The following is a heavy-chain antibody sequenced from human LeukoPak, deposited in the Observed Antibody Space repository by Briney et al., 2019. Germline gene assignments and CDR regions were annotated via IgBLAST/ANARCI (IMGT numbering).Heavy chain of an antibody. CDR3: ARVRAYSSSSVDEDHDAFDI. Sequence: PSETLSLTCTVSGGSISSYYWSWIRQPPGKGLEWIGYIYYSGSTNYNPSLKSRVTISVDTSKNQFSLKLSSVTAADTAVYYCARVRAYSSSSVDEDHDAFDIWGQGTMVTVSS. V-gene: IGHV4-59*01. D-gene: IGHD6-6*01. CDR1: GGSISSYY. CDR2: IYYSGST. J-gene: IGHJ3*02.